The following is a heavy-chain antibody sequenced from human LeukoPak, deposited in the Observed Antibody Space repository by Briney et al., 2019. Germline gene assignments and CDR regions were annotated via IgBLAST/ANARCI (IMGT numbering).Heavy chain of an antibody. CDR3: ARRPRIAIALNWYFDL. CDR2: INHSGST. V-gene: IGHV4-34*01. CDR1: GGSFSGYY. D-gene: IGHD2-21*01. J-gene: IGHJ2*01. Sequence: PSETLSLTCAVYGGSFSGYYWSWIRQPPGKGLEWIGEINHSGSTNYNPSLKSRVTISVDTSKNQFSLKLSSVTAADTAVYYCARRPRIAIALNWYFDLWGRGTLVTVSS.